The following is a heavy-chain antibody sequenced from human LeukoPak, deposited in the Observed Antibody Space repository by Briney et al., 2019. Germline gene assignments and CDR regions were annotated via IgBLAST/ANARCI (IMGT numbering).Heavy chain of an antibody. V-gene: IGHV1-69*02. CDR3: ARGMERSSGSYGDLLDY. J-gene: IGHJ4*02. CDR2: IIPILGIA. D-gene: IGHD3-10*01. Sequence: SVKVSCKASGGTFSSYTISWVRQAPGQGLEGMGRIIPILGIANYAQKFQGRVTITADKSTSTAYMELSSLRSEDTAVYYCARGMERSSGSYGDLLDYWGQGTLVTVSS. CDR1: GGTFSSYT.